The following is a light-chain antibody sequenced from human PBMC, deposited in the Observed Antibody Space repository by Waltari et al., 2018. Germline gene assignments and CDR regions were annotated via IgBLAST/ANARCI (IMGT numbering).Light chain of an antibody. CDR1: WSLTKRY. CDR3: QQYGSSILYT. Sequence: ALTQSPGPLSWSPGEIATLSCRDSWSLTKRYLAWYQQQPGQAPRLLIYGASSRAAGIPERFSGSGSWTDFALTISRLEPEDFAVYYCQQYGSSILYTFGQGTKVEIK. J-gene: IGKJ2*01. V-gene: IGKV3-20*01. CDR2: GAS.